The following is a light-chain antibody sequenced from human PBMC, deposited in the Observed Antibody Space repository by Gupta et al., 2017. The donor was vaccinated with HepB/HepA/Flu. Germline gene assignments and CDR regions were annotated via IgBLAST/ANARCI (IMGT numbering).Light chain of an antibody. CDR3: QQYDNLPLT. J-gene: IGKJ4*01. V-gene: IGKV1-33*01. Sequence: DIQMTQSPPSLSASVRDRVTITCQASQDISNYLNWYQVKPGKAPKLLIYDASNLETGVPSRFRGSGSGTHFTFTISSLQPEDIATYYCQQYDNLPLTFGGGTKVEIK. CDR1: QDISNY. CDR2: DAS.